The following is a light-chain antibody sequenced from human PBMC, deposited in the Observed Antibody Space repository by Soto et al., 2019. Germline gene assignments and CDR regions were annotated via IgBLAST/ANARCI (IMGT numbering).Light chain of an antibody. V-gene: IGKV2-30*01. CDR1: QSLVYADGNTY. CDR3: MQTAHLPYT. J-gene: IGKJ2*01. CDR2: KVF. Sequence: DVVMTQSPLSLPVTLGQSASISCTSSQSLVYADGNTYLNWLQQRPGQSPRRLIYKVFNRDSGVPDRFSGSASGSEFTLTISRVEAEDIGVYYCMQTAHLPYTLGRGTK.